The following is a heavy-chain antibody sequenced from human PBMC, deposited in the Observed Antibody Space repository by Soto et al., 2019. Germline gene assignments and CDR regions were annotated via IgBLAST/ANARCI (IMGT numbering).Heavy chain of an antibody. V-gene: IGHV3-74*01. J-gene: IGHJ4*02. CDR1: GFTFSSYW. CDR3: ARSPSWGNGFDY. Sequence: EVQLVESGGGLVQPGGSLRLSCAASGFTFSSYWMHWVRQAPGKGLVWVSRINSDGSITTYADFVKGRFTISRDNAENTLYLQTNGLRGDDTAVYYCARSPSWGNGFDYWGQGTLLTVSS. D-gene: IGHD3-16*01. CDR2: INSDGSIT.